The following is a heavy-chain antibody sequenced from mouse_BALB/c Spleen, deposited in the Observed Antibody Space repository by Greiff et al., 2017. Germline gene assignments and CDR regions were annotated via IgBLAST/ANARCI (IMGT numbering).Heavy chain of an antibody. J-gene: IGHJ4*01. CDR2: IRSKSNNYAT. Sequence: DVMLVESGGGLVQPKGSLKLSCAASGFTFNTYAMNWVRQAPGKGLEWVARIRSKSNNYATYYADSVKDRFTISRDDSQSMLYLQMNNLKTEDTAMYYCVRRQYGSKAMDYWSQGTSVTVSS. CDR1: GFTFNTYA. CDR3: VRRQYGSKAMDY. V-gene: IGHV10-1*02. D-gene: IGHD1-1*01.